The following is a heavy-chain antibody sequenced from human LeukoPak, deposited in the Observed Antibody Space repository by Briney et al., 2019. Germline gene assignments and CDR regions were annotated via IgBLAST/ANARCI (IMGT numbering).Heavy chain of an antibody. D-gene: IGHD2-8*01. CDR3: ARAATLSYSSYYYYYTDV. V-gene: IGHV4-30-2*01. CDR1: GGSISSGGYY. Sequence: PSETLSLTCTVSGGSISSGGYYWSWIRQPPGKGLEWIGYIYHSGSTYYNPSLKSRVTISVDRSKNQFSLKLSSVTAADTAVYYCARAATLSYSSYYYYYTDVWGKGTTVTVSS. J-gene: IGHJ6*03. CDR2: IYHSGST.